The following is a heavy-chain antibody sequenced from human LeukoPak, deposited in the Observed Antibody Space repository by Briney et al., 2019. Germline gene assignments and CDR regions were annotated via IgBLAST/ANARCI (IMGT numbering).Heavy chain of an antibody. V-gene: IGHV4-39*07. J-gene: IGHJ6*03. Sequence: SETLSLTCTVSGGSISSSSYYWGWIRQPPGKGLEWIGRIYTSGSTNYNPSLKSRVTMSVDTSKNQFSLKLSSVTAADTAVYYCAAGTYYYDSSGYYPYYYYYYMDVWGKGTTVTISS. CDR1: GGSISSSSYY. CDR2: IYTSGST. CDR3: AAGTYYYDSSGYYPYYYYYYMDV. D-gene: IGHD3-22*01.